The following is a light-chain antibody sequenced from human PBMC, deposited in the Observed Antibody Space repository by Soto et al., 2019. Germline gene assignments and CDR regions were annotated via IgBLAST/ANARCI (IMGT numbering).Light chain of an antibody. CDR2: KAS. CDR1: QNSSSW. J-gene: IGKJ5*01. Sequence: DIQMTQSPSTLSASVGDRVTITCRASQNSSSWLAWYQQKPGKAPKLLIYKASSLESGVPSRFSGSGSGSEFTLTISSLQPDDFATYYCQQYNSYPITFGQGTRLEIK. CDR3: QQYNSYPIT. V-gene: IGKV1-5*03.